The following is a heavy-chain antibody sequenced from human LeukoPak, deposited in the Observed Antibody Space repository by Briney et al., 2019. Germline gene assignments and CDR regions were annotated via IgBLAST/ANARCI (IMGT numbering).Heavy chain of an antibody. CDR2: INHSGST. CDR1: GGSFSGYY. Sequence: SETLPLTCAVYGGSFSGYYWSWIRQPPGKGLEWIGEINHSGSTSDNPSLKSRVTISTDTSKNQFSLKVNSVTAADTAVYYCARHQTKNAVLRWFGGLDYWGQGTLVTVSS. D-gene: IGHD3-10*01. J-gene: IGHJ4*02. CDR3: ARHQTKNAVLRWFGGLDY. V-gene: IGHV4-34*01.